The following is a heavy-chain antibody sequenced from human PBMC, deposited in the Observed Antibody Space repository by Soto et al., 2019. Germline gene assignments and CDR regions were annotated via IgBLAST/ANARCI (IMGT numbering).Heavy chain of an antibody. CDR3: TSDLYTSSAWANDY. CDR2: IKHRADGGTT. CDR1: GFTFSNAW. D-gene: IGHD6-19*01. V-gene: IGHV3-15*07. Sequence: EVQLVESGGGPVKPGGSLRLSCAASGFTFSNAWMNWVRQAPSKGLEWVARIKHRADGGTTDYAAPVKVRFTISRDDSRNTVFLQMDGLKVEDTAMYYCTSDLYTSSAWANDYWGQGTPVTVST. J-gene: IGHJ4*02.